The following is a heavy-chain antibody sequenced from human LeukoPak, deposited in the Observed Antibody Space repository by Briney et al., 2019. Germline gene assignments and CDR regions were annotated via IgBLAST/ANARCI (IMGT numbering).Heavy chain of an antibody. Sequence: GGSLRLSCVASGFTFSSRMSWVRQAPGKGLEWVGNIQPDGSEQYPVDSVKGRFTISRDNAKNSLYLQMNSLRAEDTALYHCARDINDILTGPPDYWGQGTPVTVSS. D-gene: IGHD3-9*01. CDR2: IQPDGSEQ. V-gene: IGHV3-7*03. CDR3: ARDINDILTGPPDY. J-gene: IGHJ4*02. CDR1: GFTFSSR.